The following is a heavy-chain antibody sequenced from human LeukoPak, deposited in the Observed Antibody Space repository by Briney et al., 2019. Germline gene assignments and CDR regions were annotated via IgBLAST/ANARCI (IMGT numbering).Heavy chain of an antibody. D-gene: IGHD6-25*01. CDR1: GYTFRTYG. CDR3: ARDREAARPGWFDP. J-gene: IGHJ5*02. CDR2: ISVYNGNT. Sequence: ASVKVSCKASGYTFRTYGINWVRQAPGQGLEWIGWISVYNGNTDYAQKFQGRVTMTTDTSTSTAYMELRTLRFDDTAVYYCARDREAARPGWFDPWGQGTLDTVSS. V-gene: IGHV1-18*01.